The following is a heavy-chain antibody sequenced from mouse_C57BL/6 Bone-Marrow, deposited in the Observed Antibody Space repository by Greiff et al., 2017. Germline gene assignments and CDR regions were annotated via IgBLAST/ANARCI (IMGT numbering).Heavy chain of an antibody. CDR2: IDPSDSYT. Sequence: VQLQQPGAELVMPGASVKLSCKASGYTFTSYWMHWVKQRPGQGLEWIGEIDPSDSYTNYNQKFKGKSTLTVDKSSSTAYMQLMSLTSEDAAVYYCARGTTVAAYWGQETLVTVSA. D-gene: IGHD1-1*01. J-gene: IGHJ3*01. V-gene: IGHV1-69*01. CDR1: GYTFTSYW. CDR3: ARGTTVAAY.